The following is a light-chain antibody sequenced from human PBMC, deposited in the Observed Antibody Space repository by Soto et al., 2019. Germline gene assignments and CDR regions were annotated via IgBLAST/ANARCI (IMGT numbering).Light chain of an antibody. CDR3: QQSNNLPLT. Sequence: DIVMTQSPATLSVSPGERVTVSCRASQSVSSNLAWYQQKPGQAPRLLIYRVSTRATGIPARFSGSGSGTEFTLTISSLQSEDFAVYYCQQSNNLPLTFGGGTMVDIK. J-gene: IGKJ4*01. CDR2: RVS. CDR1: QSVSSN. V-gene: IGKV3-15*01.